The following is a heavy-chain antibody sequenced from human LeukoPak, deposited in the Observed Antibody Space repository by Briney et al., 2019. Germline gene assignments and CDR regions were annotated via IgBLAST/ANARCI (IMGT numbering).Heavy chain of an antibody. J-gene: IGHJ6*03. CDR2: INPDSGGT. Sequence: GASVKVSCKASGYTFTGYYMHWVRQAPGHGLEWMGWINPDSGGTNYAQKFQGRVTMTRDTSINTAYMELSRLRSDDTAVYYCARDKQLGWAHYYYYYMDVWGKGTTVTVSS. V-gene: IGHV1-2*02. CDR1: GYTFTGYY. CDR3: ARDKQLGWAHYYYYYMDV. D-gene: IGHD1-1*01.